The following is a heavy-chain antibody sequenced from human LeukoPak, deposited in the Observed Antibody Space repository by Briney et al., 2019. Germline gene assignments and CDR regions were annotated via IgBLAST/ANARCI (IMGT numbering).Heavy chain of an antibody. CDR3: ARSRRWFPFDY. J-gene: IGHJ4*02. V-gene: IGHV3-7*01. CDR1: GFTFSSYW. Sequence: GGSLRLSCAASGFTFSSYWMSWVRQAPGKGLEWVANIKQDGSEKYYVDSVKGRFTIPGDNAKNSLYLQMNSLRAEDTAVYYCARSRRWFPFDYWGQGTLVTVSS. D-gene: IGHD2-15*01. CDR2: IKQDGSEK.